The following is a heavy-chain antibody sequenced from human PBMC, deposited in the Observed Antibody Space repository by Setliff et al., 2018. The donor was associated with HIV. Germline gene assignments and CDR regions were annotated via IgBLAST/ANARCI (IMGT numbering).Heavy chain of an antibody. J-gene: IGHJ4*02. V-gene: IGHV4-39*01. CDR2: IFYTGST. D-gene: IGHD6-19*01. Sequence: LSLTCSVSGVSTSSSTYYWGWIRQPPGKGLEWIGYIFYTGSTYYNPSLKSRVTISVDTSKNHFSLRLSHVTAADTAVYYCAGQGAVTGHSSDYWGQGALVTVSS. CDR1: GVSTSSSTYY. CDR3: AGQGAVTGHSSDY.